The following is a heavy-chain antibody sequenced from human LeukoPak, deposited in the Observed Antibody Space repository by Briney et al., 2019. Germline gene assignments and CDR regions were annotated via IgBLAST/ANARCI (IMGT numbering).Heavy chain of an antibody. CDR1: GGSISSSRLY. V-gene: IGHV4-39*01. Sequence: PSEALSHSPSDSGGSISSSRLYWGCIRQSPEKGLEWIGSIYYSGSTYYNPSLKRRVTISVDTSKNQFSLHLNPVTAADTAVYYCAGSSVTTGEYYFDYWGQGTLVTVSS. CDR3: AGSSVTTGEYYFDY. CDR2: IYYSGST. D-gene: IGHD4-17*01. J-gene: IGHJ4*02.